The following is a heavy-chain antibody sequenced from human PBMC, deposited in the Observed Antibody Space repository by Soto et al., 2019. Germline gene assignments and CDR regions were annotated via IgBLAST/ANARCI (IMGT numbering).Heavy chain of an antibody. J-gene: IGHJ4*02. Sequence: QVQLVESGGGVVQPGRSLKLSCAASGFTFSSYGMHWVRPAPGKGLEGVAVISYDGSNKYYADSVKGRFTISRDNSKNTLYLQMNSLRAEDSAVYYCEKARRDFDWVQLVGYWGQGTLVTVSS. D-gene: IGHD3-9*01. V-gene: IGHV3-30*18. CDR3: EKARRDFDWVQLVGY. CDR2: ISYDGSNK. CDR1: GFTFSSYG.